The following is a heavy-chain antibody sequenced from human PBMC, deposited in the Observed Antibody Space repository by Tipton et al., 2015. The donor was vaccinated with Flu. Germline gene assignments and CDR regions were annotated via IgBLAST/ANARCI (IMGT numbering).Heavy chain of an antibody. CDR1: GFTFSSYA. J-gene: IGHJ4*02. Sequence: SLRLSCAASGFTFSSYAMSWVRQAPGKGLEWVSGISGSGDSTYYADSVKGRFTISRDNSKNTLFLQMNSLRAEDTAVYYCAKALTPGEWDVMDYWGQGALVTVSS. CDR3: AKALTPGEWDVMDY. V-gene: IGHV3-23*01. CDR2: ISGSGDST. D-gene: IGHD1-26*01.